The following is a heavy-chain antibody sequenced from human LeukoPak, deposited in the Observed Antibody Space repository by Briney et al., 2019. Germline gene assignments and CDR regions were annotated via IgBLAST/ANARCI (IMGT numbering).Heavy chain of an antibody. CDR1: GFTFSDYY. V-gene: IGHV3-11*06. Sequence: PGGSLRLSCAASGFTFSDYYMSWIRQAPGKGLEWVSHISGSSTYTNYADSVKGRFTISRDNANNSLYLQMNSLTAEDTAVFYCARVGGRGYYFDYWGQGTLVSVSS. CDR2: ISGSSTYT. CDR3: ARVGGRGYYFDY. D-gene: IGHD1-26*01. J-gene: IGHJ4*02.